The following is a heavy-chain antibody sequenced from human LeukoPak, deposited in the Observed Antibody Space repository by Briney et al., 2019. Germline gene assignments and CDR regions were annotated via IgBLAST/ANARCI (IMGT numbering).Heavy chain of an antibody. CDR1: GFPFSSYA. V-gene: IGHV3-23*01. CDR2: NSGSGDSP. J-gene: IGHJ4*02. D-gene: IGHD4-17*01. CDR3: ANDRGDYDY. Sequence: PGGSLTLSCAASGFPFSSYAMSWVRQAPGKGLEWVSANSGSGDSPYYADAVKGRFTISRDNAENTLCLQMNSLRAEDTAVYYCANDRGDYDYWGQGTLVTVSS.